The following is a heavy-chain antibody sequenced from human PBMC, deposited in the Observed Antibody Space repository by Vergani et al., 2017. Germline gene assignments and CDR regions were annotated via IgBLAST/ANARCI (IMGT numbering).Heavy chain of an antibody. Sequence: EVQLVESGGGLVQPGGSLRLSCAASGLTSSSYWMSWVRQAPGKGLEWVANIKQDGSGKYYVDSVKGRFTISRDDAKNSLYLQMNSLRAEDTAVYYCARERAITGTTWVLYYYMDVCGKGTTVTVSS. D-gene: IGHD1-7*01. V-gene: IGHV3-7*01. CDR3: ARERAITGTTWVLYYYMDV. CDR1: GLTSSSYW. CDR2: IKQDGSGK. J-gene: IGHJ6*03.